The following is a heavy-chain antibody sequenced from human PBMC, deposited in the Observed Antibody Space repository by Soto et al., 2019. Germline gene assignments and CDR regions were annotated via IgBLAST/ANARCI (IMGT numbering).Heavy chain of an antibody. J-gene: IGHJ6*02. CDR2: ISSSSSYI. Sequence: GGSLRLSCAASGFTFSSYSMNWVRQAPGKGLEWVSSISSSSSYIYYADSVKGRFTISRDNAKNSLYLQMNSLRAEDTAVYYCARDQSWVGSGYLRAEYYYGMDVWGQGTTVTSP. CDR3: ARDQSWVGSGYLRAEYYYGMDV. D-gene: IGHD3-22*01. V-gene: IGHV3-21*01. CDR1: GFTFSSYS.